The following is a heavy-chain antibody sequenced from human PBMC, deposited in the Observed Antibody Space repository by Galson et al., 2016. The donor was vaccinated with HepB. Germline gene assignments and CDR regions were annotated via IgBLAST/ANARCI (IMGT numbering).Heavy chain of an antibody. CDR3: ARDVGGNYFDL. J-gene: IGHJ4*02. D-gene: IGHD2-15*01. CDR1: GYNFITYG. V-gene: IGHV1-18*01. Sequence: SVEVSCKASGYNFITYGISWVRQAPGQGFEWIAWISSHNGKTKSAENLQGRVAMTRDKSTSTAYMELRNLTSDDTAVYYCARDVGGNYFDLWGQGSLVIVSS. CDR2: ISSHNGKT.